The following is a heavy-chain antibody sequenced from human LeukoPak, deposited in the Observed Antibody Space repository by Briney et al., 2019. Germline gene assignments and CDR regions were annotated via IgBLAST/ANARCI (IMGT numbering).Heavy chain of an antibody. CDR3: ARRMGHSSSWSYDAFDI. CDR1: GGTFSSYA. Sequence: GASVKVSCKASGGTFSSYAISWVRQAPGQGLEWMGGIIPIFGTANYAQKFQGRVTITADESTSTAYMELSSLRSEDTAVYYCARRMGHSSSWSYDAFDIWGQGTMVTVSS. CDR2: IIPIFGTA. V-gene: IGHV1-69*13. J-gene: IGHJ3*02. D-gene: IGHD6-13*01.